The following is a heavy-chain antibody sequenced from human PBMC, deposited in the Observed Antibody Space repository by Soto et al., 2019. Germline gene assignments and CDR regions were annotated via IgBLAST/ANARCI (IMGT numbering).Heavy chain of an antibody. CDR1: GGSISSYY. CDR3: ATTIFGVSNWFDP. J-gene: IGHJ5*02. CDR2: IYYSGST. V-gene: IGHV4-59*08. Sequence: PSETLSLTCTVSGGSISSYYWSWIRQPPGKGLEWIGYIYYSGSTNYNPSLKSRVTISVDTSKNQFSLKLSSVTAADTAVYYCATTIFGVSNWFDPWGQGTPVTVSS. D-gene: IGHD3-3*01.